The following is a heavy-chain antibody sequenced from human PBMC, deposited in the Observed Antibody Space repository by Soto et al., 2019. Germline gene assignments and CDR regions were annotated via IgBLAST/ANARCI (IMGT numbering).Heavy chain of an antibody. CDR2: ISYDGSNK. Sequence: QVQLVESGGGVVQPGRSLRLSCAASGFTFSSYAMHWVRQAPGKGLEWVAVISYDGSNKYYADSVKGRFTISRDNSKNTLYLQMNCLRAEDTAVYYCARTYYYDSSGYYYGEIDFWGQGTLVTVSS. V-gene: IGHV3-30-3*01. D-gene: IGHD3-22*01. CDR1: GFTFSSYA. J-gene: IGHJ4*02. CDR3: ARTYYYDSSGYYYGEIDF.